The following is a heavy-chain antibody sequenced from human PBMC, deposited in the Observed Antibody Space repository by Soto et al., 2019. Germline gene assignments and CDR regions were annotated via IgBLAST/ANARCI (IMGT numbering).Heavy chain of an antibody. CDR2: IYYSGST. J-gene: IGHJ4*02. Sequence: LSLTCTVSGGSISSYYWSWIRQPPGKGLEWIGYIYYSGSTNYNPSLKSRVTISVDTSKNQFSLRLSSVTAADTAVYYCARVGLVGASPFDYWGQGTLVTVSS. V-gene: IGHV4-59*01. CDR1: GGSISSYY. CDR3: ARVGLVGASPFDY. D-gene: IGHD1-26*01.